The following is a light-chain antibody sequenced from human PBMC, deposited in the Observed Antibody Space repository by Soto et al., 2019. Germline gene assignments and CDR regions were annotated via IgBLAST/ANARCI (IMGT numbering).Light chain of an antibody. Sequence: DLQMTQSPSTLSASIGDRVTITCRASQSISTWLAWYRQKPGEAPKLLIYHASNLESGVPSRFSGSVSGTEFTLTISSLQPDDFATYYCQQYKAYSWTFGPGTKVDI. J-gene: IGKJ1*01. V-gene: IGKV1-5*03. CDR2: HAS. CDR3: QQYKAYSWT. CDR1: QSISTW.